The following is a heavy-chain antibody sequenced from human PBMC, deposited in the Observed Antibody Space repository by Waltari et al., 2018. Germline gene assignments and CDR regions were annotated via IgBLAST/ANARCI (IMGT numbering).Heavy chain of an antibody. Sequence: QLQLQESGPGLVKPSETLSLTCTVPGGSISSSSYYRGWTPHPPGKGLEWIGSIYYSGSTYYNPSLKSRVTISVDTSKNQFSLKLSSVTAADTAVYYCARGGRRDGYKWLDYWGQGTLVTVSS. CDR3: ARGGRRDGYKWLDY. V-gene: IGHV4-39*07. CDR1: GGSISSSSYY. CDR2: IYYSGST. J-gene: IGHJ4*02. D-gene: IGHD5-12*01.